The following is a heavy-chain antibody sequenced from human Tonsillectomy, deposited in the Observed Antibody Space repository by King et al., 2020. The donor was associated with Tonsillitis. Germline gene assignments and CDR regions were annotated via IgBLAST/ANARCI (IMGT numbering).Heavy chain of an antibody. J-gene: IGHJ3*02. D-gene: IGHD3-10*01. Sequence: QLVQSGGGVVQPGGSLRLACTASQFTSEFTFTTYAIHWVRQAPGKGLEWLSVISYDGNDQHFAASVKGRFTASRDNSQHTVYLQMNSLRPEDTAVYFCAGGFVAHLGEGDAVYIWGQGTIVTVSS. CDR1: QFTSEFTFTTYA. V-gene: IGHV3-30*03. CDR3: AGGFVAHLGEGDAVYI. CDR2: ISYDGNDQ.